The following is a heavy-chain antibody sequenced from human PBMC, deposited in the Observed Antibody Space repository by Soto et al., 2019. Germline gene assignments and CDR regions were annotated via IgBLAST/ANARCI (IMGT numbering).Heavy chain of an antibody. CDR2: ISHDGSNK. D-gene: IGHD2-2*01. J-gene: IGHJ6*02. Sequence: PGGSLRLSCAASGFTFSSYAMHWVRQAPGKGLEWVAVISHDGSNKYYADSVKGRFTISRDNSKNTLYLQMNSLRAEDTAVYYCARDQEGGTYQLLYHYYGMDVWGQGTTVTVSS. CDR1: GFTFSSYA. CDR3: ARDQEGGTYQLLYHYYGMDV. V-gene: IGHV3-30-3*01.